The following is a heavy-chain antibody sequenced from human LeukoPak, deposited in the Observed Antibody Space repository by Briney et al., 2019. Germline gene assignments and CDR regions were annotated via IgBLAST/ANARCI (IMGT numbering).Heavy chain of an antibody. V-gene: IGHV3-53*01. CDR3: ARVYYGSGSYYRGGVWFDP. CDR1: GFTFSNYG. D-gene: IGHD3-10*01. CDR2: IYSGGST. J-gene: IGHJ5*02. Sequence: GGTLRLSCAASGFTFSNYGLSWVRQAPGKGLEWVSVIYSGGSTYYADSVKGRFTISRDNSKNTLYLQMNSLRAEDTAVYYCARVYYGSGSYYRGGVWFDPWGQGTLVTVSS.